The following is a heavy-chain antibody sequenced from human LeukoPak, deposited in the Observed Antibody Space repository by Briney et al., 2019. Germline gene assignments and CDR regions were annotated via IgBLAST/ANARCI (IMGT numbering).Heavy chain of an antibody. CDR3: ARDLRRPCGGDCLGTPDY. CDR1: GFTFSSYA. CDR2: ISYDGSNK. V-gene: IGHV3-30-3*01. D-gene: IGHD2-21*02. Sequence: GGSLRLSCGASGFTFSSYAMHWVRQAPGKGREWVAVISYDGSNKYYADSVKGRFTISRDNSKNTLYLQMNSLRAEDTAVYYCARDLRRPCGGDCLGTPDYWGQGTLVTVSS. J-gene: IGHJ4*02.